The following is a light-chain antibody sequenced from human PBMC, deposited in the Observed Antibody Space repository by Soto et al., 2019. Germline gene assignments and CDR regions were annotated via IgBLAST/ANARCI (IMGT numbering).Light chain of an antibody. CDR3: SSYTSINTEV. Sequence: QSALTQPTSVSGSPGQSISISCTGTSNDLGGSNFVSWYRQHPGGAPKLLMYEVTYRPSEVSTRFSGSKSGSTASLTISGLQADDEADYYCSSYTSINTEVFGGGTKLTVL. CDR2: EVT. CDR1: SNDLGGSNF. J-gene: IGLJ2*01. V-gene: IGLV2-14*01.